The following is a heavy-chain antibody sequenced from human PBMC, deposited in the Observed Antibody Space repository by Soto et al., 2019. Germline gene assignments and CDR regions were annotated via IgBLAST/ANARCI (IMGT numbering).Heavy chain of an antibody. V-gene: IGHV4-34*01. CDR1: GGSFSGYF. CDR3: ARGPYCSGGSCLNWFDP. Sequence: SETLSLTCRVHGGSFSGYFWTWIRQPPGKGLAWIGEINHSGTTNYNPSLKSRVSISVDTSKNQFSLKLRSVTAADTAVYYCARGPYCSGGSCLNWFDPWGPGTLVNVS. J-gene: IGHJ5*02. CDR2: INHSGTT. D-gene: IGHD2-15*01.